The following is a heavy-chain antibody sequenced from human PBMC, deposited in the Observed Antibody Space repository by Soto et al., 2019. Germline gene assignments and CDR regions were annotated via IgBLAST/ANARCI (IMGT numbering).Heavy chain of an antibody. CDR2: ISGSGGST. CDR3: AKDAIQSSSWASYFDY. J-gene: IGHJ4*02. V-gene: IGHV3-23*01. Sequence: EVQLLESGGGLVQPGGSLRLSCPASGFTFSSYPMTWVRQAPGKGLEWVSSISGSGGSTHYADSVKGRFTISRDNSKNTLYLQMNSLRAEDSAVYYCAKDAIQSSSWASYFDYWGQGTLVTVSS. D-gene: IGHD6-13*01. CDR1: GFTFSSYP.